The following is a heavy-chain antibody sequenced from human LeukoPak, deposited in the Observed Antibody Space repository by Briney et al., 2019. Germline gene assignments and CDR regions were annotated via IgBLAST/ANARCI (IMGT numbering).Heavy chain of an antibody. CDR2: ISSSSSYI. V-gene: IGHV3-21*01. D-gene: IGHD1-26*01. CDR1: GFTFSSYS. CDR3: ASALGLGATNQNGMDV. Sequence: GGSLRLSCAASGFTFSSYSMNWVRQAPGKGLEWVSPISSSSSYIYYADSVKGRFTISRDNAKNSLYLQMNSLRAEDTAVYYCASALGLGATNQNGMDVWGQGTTVTVSS. J-gene: IGHJ6*02.